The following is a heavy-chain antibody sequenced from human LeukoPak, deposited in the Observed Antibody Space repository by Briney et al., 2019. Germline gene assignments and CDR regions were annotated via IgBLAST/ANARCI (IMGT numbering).Heavy chain of an antibody. D-gene: IGHD2-2*02. CDR2: ISAYSGNT. V-gene: IGHV1-18*01. CDR3: ARESGYCSNTSCYTDY. J-gene: IGHJ4*02. CDR1: GYTFTNYG. Sequence: ASEKVSCKASGYTFTNYGVSWVRQAPGQGLEWMGWISAYSGNTNYAQKLQGRVIMTTDTSTSTAYMELRSLRSDDTAVYYCARESGYCSNTSCYTDYWGQGTLVTVSS.